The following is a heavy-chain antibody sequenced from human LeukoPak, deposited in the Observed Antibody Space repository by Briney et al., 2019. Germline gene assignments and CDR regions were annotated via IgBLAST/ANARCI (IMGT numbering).Heavy chain of an antibody. CDR1: GGSISTSRYY. CDR3: ARDSGSYYSTDYYFDY. J-gene: IGHJ4*02. CDR2: IYYSGST. Sequence: SETLSLTCTVSGGSISTSRYYWGWIRQPPGKGLEWIGYIYYSGSTNYNPSLKSRVTISVDPSKNQFSLKLSSVTAADTAVYYCARDSGSYYSTDYYFDYWGQGTLVTVSS. D-gene: IGHD3-10*01. V-gene: IGHV4-61*01.